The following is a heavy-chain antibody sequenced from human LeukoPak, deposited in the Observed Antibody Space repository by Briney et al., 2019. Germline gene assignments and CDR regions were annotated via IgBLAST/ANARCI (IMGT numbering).Heavy chain of an antibody. D-gene: IGHD6-19*01. CDR3: ARQGYSSGWDATDY. V-gene: IGHV4-39*01. Sequence: PSETLSLTCTVSGGSISSSSYYWGWIRQPPGKGLEWIGSIYYSGSTYYNPSLKSRVTISVDTSKNRFSLKLSSVTAADTAVYYCARQGYSSGWDATDYWGQGTLVTVSS. J-gene: IGHJ4*02. CDR1: GGSISSSSYY. CDR2: IYYSGST.